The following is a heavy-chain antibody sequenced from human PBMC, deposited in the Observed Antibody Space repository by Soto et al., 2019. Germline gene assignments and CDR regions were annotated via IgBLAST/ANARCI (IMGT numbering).Heavy chain of an antibody. CDR3: AKDSTYYDFWSGENWFDP. D-gene: IGHD3-3*01. J-gene: IGHJ5*02. V-gene: IGHV3-30*18. Sequence: QVQLVESGGGVVQPGRSLRLSCAASGFTFSSYGMHWVRQAPGKGLEWGAVISYDGSNKYYADSVKGRFTISRDNSKNTLYLQMNSLRAEDTAVYYCAKDSTYYDFWSGENWFDPWGKGTLVTVSS. CDR2: ISYDGSNK. CDR1: GFTFSSYG.